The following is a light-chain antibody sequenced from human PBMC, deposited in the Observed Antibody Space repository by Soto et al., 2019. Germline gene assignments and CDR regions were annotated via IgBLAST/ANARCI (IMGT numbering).Light chain of an antibody. Sequence: EIVLTQSPATLSLSPGERATLSCRASQSVSSYLAWYQQKPGQAPRLLIYDASNRATGIPARFSGSGSGTDVSLTSSSLEPEDFAVYYGQQRGNWPLITVGQGTRLEMK. CDR1: QSVSSY. J-gene: IGKJ5*01. CDR2: DAS. CDR3: QQRGNWPLIT. V-gene: IGKV3-11*01.